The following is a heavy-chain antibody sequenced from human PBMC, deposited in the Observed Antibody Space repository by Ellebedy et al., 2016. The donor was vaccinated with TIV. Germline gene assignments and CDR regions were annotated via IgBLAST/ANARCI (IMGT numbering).Heavy chain of an antibody. V-gene: IGHV5-51*01. CDR2: IYPGDSDT. CDR1: GYSFTSYW. D-gene: IGHD5-24*01. Sequence: GGSLRLSXKGSGYSFTSYWIGWVRQMPGKGLEWMGIIYPGDSDTRYSPSFQGQVTISADKSISTAYLQWSSLKASDTAMYYCARQGFVRWLQSLSAFDIWGQGTMVTVSS. CDR3: ARQGFVRWLQSLSAFDI. J-gene: IGHJ3*02.